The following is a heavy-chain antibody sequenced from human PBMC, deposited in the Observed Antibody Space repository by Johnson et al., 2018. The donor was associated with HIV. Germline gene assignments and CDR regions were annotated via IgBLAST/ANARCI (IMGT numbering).Heavy chain of an antibody. CDR2: LFSGGTT. J-gene: IGHJ3*02. Sequence: VQLVESGGGLIQPGGSLRLSCAASGFTFSSYAMSWVRQAPGGGLEWVSVLFSGGTTYYADSVNGRFPISSDNARNTLYLQMNRLRAEDTAVYHCARGPGYSSSWYVNTDAFDMWGQGTMVTVSS. D-gene: IGHD6-13*01. CDR3: ARGPGYSSSWYVNTDAFDM. CDR1: GFTFSSYA. V-gene: IGHV3-53*01.